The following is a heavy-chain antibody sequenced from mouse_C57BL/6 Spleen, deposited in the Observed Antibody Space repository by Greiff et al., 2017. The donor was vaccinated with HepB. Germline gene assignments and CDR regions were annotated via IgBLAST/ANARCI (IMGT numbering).Heavy chain of an antibody. CDR1: GFTFSDYG. CDR2: ISSGSSTI. J-gene: IGHJ4*01. D-gene: IGHD1-1*01. Sequence: DVRLVESGGGLVKPGGSLKLSCAASGFTFSDYGMHWVRQAPEKGLEWVAYISSGSSTIYYADTVKGRFTISRDNAKNTLFLQMTSLRSEDTAMYYCARPSYYGSSLYYYAMDYWGQGTSVTVSS. V-gene: IGHV5-17*01. CDR3: ARPSYYGSSLYYYAMDY.